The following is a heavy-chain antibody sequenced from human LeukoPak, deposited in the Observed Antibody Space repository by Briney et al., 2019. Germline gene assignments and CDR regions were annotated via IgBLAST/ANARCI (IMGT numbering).Heavy chain of an antibody. Sequence: GGPLRLSCAASGFKFNFYWMSWVRQAPGKGLEWVANINQDGSETYYVDSVRGRFTISRENAKNSVNLQMDSLRAEDTAVYYCARDLSISLSDPAELDYWGQGTVVTVSS. CDR2: INQDGSET. CDR1: GFKFNFYW. CDR3: ARDLSISLSDPAELDY. V-gene: IGHV3-7*05. J-gene: IGHJ4*02. D-gene: IGHD3-9*01.